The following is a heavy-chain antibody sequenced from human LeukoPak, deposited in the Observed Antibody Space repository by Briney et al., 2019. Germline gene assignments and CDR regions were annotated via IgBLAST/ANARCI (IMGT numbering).Heavy chain of an antibody. J-gene: IGHJ4*02. CDR1: GYMFSNYW. D-gene: IGHD1-26*01. CDR3: ARPVGATSGYIDY. Sequence: GESLKISCEGSGYMFSNYWIGWVRQMPGKGLEWMGIIYPGDSDTTYSPSFQGQVTISADKSISTAYLQWSSLKASDTAMYYCARPVGATSGYIDYWGQGTLVTVSS. V-gene: IGHV5-51*01. CDR2: IYPGDSDT.